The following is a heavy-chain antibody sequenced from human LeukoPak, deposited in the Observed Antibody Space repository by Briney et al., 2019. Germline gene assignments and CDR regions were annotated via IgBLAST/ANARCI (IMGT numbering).Heavy chain of an antibody. D-gene: IGHD3-10*01. J-gene: IGHJ6*03. CDR3: ARRTMVRGVHYYYMDV. Sequence: GESLKISCKGSGYSFTSYWIGWVRQMPGKGLEWMGIIYPGDSDTRYSPSFQGQVTISADKSISTAYLQWSSLKASDTTMYYCARRTMVRGVHYYYMDVWGKGTTVTVSS. CDR2: IYPGDSDT. CDR1: GYSFTSYW. V-gene: IGHV5-51*01.